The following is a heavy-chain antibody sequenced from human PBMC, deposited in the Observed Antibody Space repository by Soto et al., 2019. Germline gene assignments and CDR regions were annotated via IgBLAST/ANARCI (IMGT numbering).Heavy chain of an antibody. CDR3: ARESEAYDV. CDR2: ISYDGRDK. Sequence: QVQVVESGGGVVQPGRSLRLSCAASGFSFSSYAMHWVRQAPGKGLSWVAGISYDGRDKYYTDSVKGRFTISRDNSKNTLYLQMNSLRVEDTAVYYCARESEAYDVWGQGTMVTVSS. CDR1: GFSFSSYA. V-gene: IGHV3-30*10. J-gene: IGHJ3*01.